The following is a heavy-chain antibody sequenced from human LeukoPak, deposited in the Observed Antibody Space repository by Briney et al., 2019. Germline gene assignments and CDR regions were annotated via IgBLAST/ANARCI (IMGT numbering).Heavy chain of an antibody. CDR3: ARGMNSYYYGMDV. CDR1: GGSISSGGYS. CDR2: IYHSGST. V-gene: IGHV4-30-2*01. D-gene: IGHD2-8*01. Sequence: SETLSLTCAVSGGSISSGGYSWRWIRQPPGKGLEWIGYIYHSGSTYYTPSLKSRVTISVDRSKNQFSLKLSSVTAADTAVYYCARGMNSYYYGMDVWGQGTTVTVSS. J-gene: IGHJ6*02.